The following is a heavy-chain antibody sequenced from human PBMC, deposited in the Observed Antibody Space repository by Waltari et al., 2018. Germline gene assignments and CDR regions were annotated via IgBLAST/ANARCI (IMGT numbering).Heavy chain of an antibody. D-gene: IGHD2-2*01. V-gene: IGHV3-74*01. J-gene: IGHJ5*02. CDR3: TRTRYCSTTSCQVDWFDP. CDR2: INGDGGST. CDR1: GFPFSSSW. Sequence: EVQLVESGGGLVQPGGSLRLPCAASGFPFSSSWMHWVRQAPGKGLVWVSRINGDGGSTSYADSVKGRFTISRDNANNTLYLQMNSLRAEDTAVYYCTRTRYCSTTSCQVDWFDPWGQGTLVTVSS.